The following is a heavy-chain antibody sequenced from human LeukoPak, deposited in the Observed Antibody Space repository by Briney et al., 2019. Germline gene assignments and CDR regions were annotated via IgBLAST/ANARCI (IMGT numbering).Heavy chain of an antibody. J-gene: IGHJ6*02. Sequence: ASVKVSCKASGYTFTSYYMHWVRQAPGQGLEWMGIINPSGGSTTYAQKFQGRVTMTRDTSTSTAYMELSSLRSEDTAVYYCATSRDYYDGMDVWGQGTTVTVSS. V-gene: IGHV1-46*01. CDR2: INPSGGST. CDR1: GYTFTSYY. CDR3: ATSRDYYDGMDV.